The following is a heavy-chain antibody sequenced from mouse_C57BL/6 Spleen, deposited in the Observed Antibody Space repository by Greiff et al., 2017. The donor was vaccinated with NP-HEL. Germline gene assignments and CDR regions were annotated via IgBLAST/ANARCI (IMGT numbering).Heavy chain of an antibody. CDR1: GYAFTNYL. V-gene: IGHV1-54*01. Sequence: VKVVESGAELVRPGTSVKVSCKASGYAFTNYLIEWVKQRPGQGLEWIGVINPGSGGTNYNEKFKGKATLTADKSSSTAYMQLSSLTSEDSAVYFCARSAFYYGSSYGYFDVWGTGTTVTVSS. CDR2: INPGSGGT. D-gene: IGHD1-1*01. CDR3: ARSAFYYGSSYGYFDV. J-gene: IGHJ1*03.